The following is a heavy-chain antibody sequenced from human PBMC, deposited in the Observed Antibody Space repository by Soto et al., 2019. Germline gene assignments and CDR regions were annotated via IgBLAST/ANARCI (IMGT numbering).Heavy chain of an antibody. V-gene: IGHV3-30-3*01. Sequence: QVQLVESGGGVVQPGRSLRLSCAASGFTFSSYAMHWVRQAPGKGLEWVAVISYDGSNKYYADSVKGRFTISRDNSKNARYLQMNSLRAEATAVYYWARVAVEMATIHVFDYWGQGTLVTVSS. CDR1: GFTFSSYA. CDR3: ARVAVEMATIHVFDY. J-gene: IGHJ4*02. D-gene: IGHD5-12*01. CDR2: ISYDGSNK.